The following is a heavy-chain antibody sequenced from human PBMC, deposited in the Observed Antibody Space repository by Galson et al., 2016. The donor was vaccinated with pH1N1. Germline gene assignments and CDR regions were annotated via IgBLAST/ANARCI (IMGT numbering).Heavy chain of an antibody. CDR1: GYSFSTYW. V-gene: IGHV5-51*01. CDR3: ARLGIPATIYYHYYMDV. J-gene: IGHJ6*03. Sequence: QSGAEVKKPGESLKISCKGTGYSFSTYWIAWVRQMPGEGLEWMGIIYPGDSDTRYSPSFQGQVTISADKSISAAYLQWSSLQASDTAMYFCARLGIPATIYYHYYMDVWGKGTTVTVSS. CDR2: IYPGDSDT. D-gene: IGHD2-2*01.